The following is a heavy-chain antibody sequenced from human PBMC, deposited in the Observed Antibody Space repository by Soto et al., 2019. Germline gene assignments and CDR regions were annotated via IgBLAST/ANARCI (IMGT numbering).Heavy chain of an antibody. J-gene: IGHJ4*02. Sequence: EVQLVESGGGLVQPGGSLKLSCAASGFTFSDSVIHWVRQASGKGLEWVGRIRIKTNNYATAYAASVKGRFTVSRDDSKSMAYLQMSSLQTEDTAVYYCSRHTDYYDSSGYWGWGLGTLVTVSS. V-gene: IGHV3-73*02. CDR1: GFTFSDSV. CDR3: SRHTDYYDSSGYWG. CDR2: IRIKTNNYAT. D-gene: IGHD3-22*01.